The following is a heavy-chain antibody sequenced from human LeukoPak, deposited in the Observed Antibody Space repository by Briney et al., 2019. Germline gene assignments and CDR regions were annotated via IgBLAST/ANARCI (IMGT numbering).Heavy chain of an antibody. Sequence: GGSLRLSCAASGLTFSNYYMNWIRQAPGKGLEWVSAISGSGGSTYYADSVKGRFTISRDNSKNTLYLQMNSLRAEDTAVYYCAKSNRDDFWSGYLDYWGQGTLVTVSS. CDR3: AKSNRDDFWSGYLDY. CDR1: GLTFSNYY. V-gene: IGHV3-23*01. J-gene: IGHJ4*02. D-gene: IGHD3-3*01. CDR2: ISGSGGST.